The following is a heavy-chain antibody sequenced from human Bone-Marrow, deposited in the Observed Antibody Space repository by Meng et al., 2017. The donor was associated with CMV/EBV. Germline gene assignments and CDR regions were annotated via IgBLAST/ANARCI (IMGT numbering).Heavy chain of an antibody. D-gene: IGHD3-3*01. J-gene: IGHJ6*02. CDR3: EKGQYYDLWSGRWLGMDV. CDR1: GSTFNAYA. Sequence: GESLKISCAVSGSTFNAYAMSWVRQAPGKGLEWVSAISGSGGSTYYADSVKGRFTISRDNSKNTLYLQMNSMRAEDKAVYYCEKGQYYDLWSGRWLGMDVWGQGTTVTFSS. CDR2: ISGSGGST. V-gene: IGHV3-23*01.